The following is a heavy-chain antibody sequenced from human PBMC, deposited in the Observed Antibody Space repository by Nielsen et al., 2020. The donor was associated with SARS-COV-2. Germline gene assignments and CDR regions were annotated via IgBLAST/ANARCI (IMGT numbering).Heavy chain of an antibody. D-gene: IGHD1-1*01. J-gene: IGHJ4*02. CDR3: AREFRTGTTHFDF. Sequence: GESLKISCAASGFTFSSYGMHWVRQAPGKGLEWVGFIRSKAYGGTTEYAASLKGRVTISRDDSKSFAYLQMSSLNTGDTAVYYCAREFRTGTTHFDFWGLGTLVTVSS. CDR1: GFTFSSYG. CDR2: IRSKAYGGTT. V-gene: IGHV3-49*04.